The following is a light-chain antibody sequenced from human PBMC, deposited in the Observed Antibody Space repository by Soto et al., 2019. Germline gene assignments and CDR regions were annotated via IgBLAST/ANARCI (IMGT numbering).Light chain of an antibody. V-gene: IGKV3D-15*01. J-gene: IGKJ5*01. CDR3: QQYNNWPS. Sequence: DSQSVSGYLAWYQQKLGQAPRLLIYDASNRATGIPARFSGSGSGTDFTLTIRSLQSEDFAVYFWQQYNNWPSFGQGTRLEIK. CDR2: DAS. CDR1: QSVSGY.